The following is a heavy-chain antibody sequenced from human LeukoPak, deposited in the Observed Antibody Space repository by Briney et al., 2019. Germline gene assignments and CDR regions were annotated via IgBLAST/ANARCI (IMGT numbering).Heavy chain of an antibody. CDR1: GFTFSSYS. CDR3: APILTGTVRSRV. J-gene: IGHJ6*04. V-gene: IGHV3-21*01. CDR2: ISSSSSYI. Sequence: PGGSLRLSCAASGFTFSSYSMNWVRQAPGKGLEWVSSISSSSSYIYYADSVKGRFTISRDNAKNSLYLQMNSLRAEDTAVYYCAPILTGTVRSRVWGKGTTVTVSS. D-gene: IGHD1-20*01.